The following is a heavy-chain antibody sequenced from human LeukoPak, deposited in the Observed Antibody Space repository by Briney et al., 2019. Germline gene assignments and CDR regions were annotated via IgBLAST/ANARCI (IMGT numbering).Heavy chain of an antibody. J-gene: IGHJ4*02. Sequence: PGGSLRLSCAASGFTFSSYAMHWVRQAPGKGLEWVAVISYDGSNKYYADSVKGRFTISRDNSKNTLYLKMNSLRAEDTAVYYCARDANYYGSGSYYGNWGQGTLVTVSS. V-gene: IGHV3-30-3*01. CDR2: ISYDGSNK. CDR1: GFTFSSYA. D-gene: IGHD3-10*01. CDR3: ARDANYYGSGSYYGN.